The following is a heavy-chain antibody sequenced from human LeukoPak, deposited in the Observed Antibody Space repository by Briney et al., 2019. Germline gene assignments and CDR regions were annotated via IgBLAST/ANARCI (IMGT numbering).Heavy chain of an antibody. CDR3: ARHGGRGYCTNGVCNWFDP. CDR2: IYYSGST. Sequence: PSETLSLTCTVSGGSISSSSYYWGSLRQPPGKGLEWIGSIYYSGSTYYNPSLKSRVTISVDTSKNQYSLKLSSVTAADTAVYYCARHGGRGYCTNGVCNWFDPWGQGTLVTVSS. D-gene: IGHD2-8*01. CDR1: GGSISSSSYY. J-gene: IGHJ5*02. V-gene: IGHV4-39*01.